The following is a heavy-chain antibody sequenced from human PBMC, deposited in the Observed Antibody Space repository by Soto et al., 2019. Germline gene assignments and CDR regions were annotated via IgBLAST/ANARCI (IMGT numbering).Heavy chain of an antibody. CDR2: IIPIFGTA. V-gene: IGHV1-69*06. D-gene: IGHD3-3*01. J-gene: IGHJ6*02. CDR1: GGTFSSYA. Sequence: SVKVSCKASGGTFSSYAISWVRQAPGQGLEWMGGIIPIFGTANYAQKFQGRVTITADKSTSTAYMELSSLRSEDTAVYYCAGTPGSHYDFWSGPYYYGMDVWGQGTTVTVSS. CDR3: AGTPGSHYDFWSGPYYYGMDV.